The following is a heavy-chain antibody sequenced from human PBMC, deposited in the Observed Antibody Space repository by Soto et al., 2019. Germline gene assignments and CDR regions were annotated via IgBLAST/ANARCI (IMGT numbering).Heavy chain of an antibody. J-gene: IGHJ6*03. V-gene: IGHV1-8*01. CDR3: AGGRLRWVPAANKYYYYYMDV. CDR2: MNPNSENT. Sequence: ASVKVSCKASGYTFTSYDINWVRQATGQGLEWMGWMNPNSENTGYAQKFQGRVNMNRNTSKSTAYMELSGMRSEDTAVYYCAGGRLRWVPAANKYYYYYMDVWGKGTTVTVSS. CDR1: GYTFTSYD. D-gene: IGHD2-2*01.